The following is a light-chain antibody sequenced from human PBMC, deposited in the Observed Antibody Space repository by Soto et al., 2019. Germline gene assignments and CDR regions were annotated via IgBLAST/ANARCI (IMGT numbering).Light chain of an antibody. V-gene: IGLV2-14*01. CDR2: EVN. CDR1: SSDVGGYKF. CDR3: LSYTSANTRV. J-gene: IGLJ3*02. Sequence: QSALTQPASVSASPGQSITISCTGTSSDVGGYKFVSWYQHYPGKAPKLMIYEVNNRPSGVSNRFSGSKSGNTASLTISGLQPEDEADYYCLSYTSANTRVFGGGTQLTVL.